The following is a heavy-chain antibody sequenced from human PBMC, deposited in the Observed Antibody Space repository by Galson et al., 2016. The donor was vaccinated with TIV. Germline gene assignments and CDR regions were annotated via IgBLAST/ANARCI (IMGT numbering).Heavy chain of an antibody. CDR2: FNAGNGNT. CDR3: ARPPYCGGDCYKYDH. Sequence: SVKVSCKASGYIFAIYAMHWVRQAPGQRLEWLGWFNAGNGNTKYSQKFQGRVTITWDTSASTAYMELSSLRFEDTAVYYCARPPYCGGDCYKYDHWGQGTRVTVYS. CDR1: GYIFAIYA. V-gene: IGHV1-3*01. D-gene: IGHD2-21*01. J-gene: IGHJ4*02.